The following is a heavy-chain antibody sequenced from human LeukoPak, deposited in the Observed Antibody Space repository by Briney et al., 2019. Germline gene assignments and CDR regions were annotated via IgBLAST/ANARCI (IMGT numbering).Heavy chain of an antibody. D-gene: IGHD1-26*01. CDR1: GFTFSSYS. CDR2: ISSSTTYI. J-gene: IGHJ4*02. V-gene: IGHV3-21*01. Sequence: KPGGSLRLSCAASGFTFSSYSMNWVRQAPGKGLEWVSSISSSTTYIYYADSVKGRFTISRDNAKNSLYLQMNSLRAEDTAVYYCARGRGSYRYGYCFDYWGQGTLVTVSS. CDR3: ARGRGSYRYGYCFDY.